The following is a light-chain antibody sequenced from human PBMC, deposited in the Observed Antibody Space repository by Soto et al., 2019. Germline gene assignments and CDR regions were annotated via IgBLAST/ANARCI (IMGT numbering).Light chain of an antibody. V-gene: IGLV2-14*01. CDR1: SSDVGGYNY. CDR3: SSYTSSTTYV. J-gene: IGLJ1*01. Sequence: QSVLTQPASVSGSPGQSITISCTGTSSDVGGYNYVSWYQQHPGKAPKPMIYEVSNRPSGVSNRFSGSKSGNTASLTISGLQAEDEADYSCSSYTSSTTYVFGTGTKVTAL. CDR2: EVS.